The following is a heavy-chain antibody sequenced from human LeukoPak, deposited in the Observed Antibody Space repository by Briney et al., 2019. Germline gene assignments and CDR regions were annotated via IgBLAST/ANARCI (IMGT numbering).Heavy chain of an antibody. V-gene: IGHV4-39*07. CDR3: ARFGSF. Sequence: MPSETLSLTCTVSGGSISSGGYYWSWIRQPPGKGLEWIGEINRSGSTNYNPSLKSRVTISPDTSKNQFSLKLSSVTAADTAVYYCARFGSFWGQGTLVTVSS. CDR1: GGSISSGGYY. CDR2: INRSGST. D-gene: IGHD3-10*01. J-gene: IGHJ4*02.